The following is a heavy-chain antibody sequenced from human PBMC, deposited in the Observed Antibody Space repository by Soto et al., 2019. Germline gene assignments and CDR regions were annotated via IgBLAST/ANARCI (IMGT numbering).Heavy chain of an antibody. V-gene: IGHV4-31*01. CDR2: MYYSGST. J-gene: IGHJ4*02. CDR1: GGSFSRGGYY. D-gene: IGHD3-10*02. Sequence: QLQLQESGPGLVKPSQTLSLACTVSGGSFSRGGYYWSWIRQLPGKGLEWIGYMYYSGSTYYNPSLKSQFTISLDTSKNMFSLKPCSVTAAERAVYYCAIAISFSVHHSYWGQGTLVTVSS. CDR3: AIAISFSVHHSY.